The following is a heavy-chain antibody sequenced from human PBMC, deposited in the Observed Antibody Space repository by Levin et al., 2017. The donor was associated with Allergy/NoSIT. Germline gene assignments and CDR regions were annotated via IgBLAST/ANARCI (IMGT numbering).Heavy chain of an antibody. CDR3: AREGGSGSYGPY. CDR1: GFTFSSYS. J-gene: IGHJ4*02. Sequence: GESLKISCAASGFTFSSYSMNWVRQAPGKGLEWLSYISSTSSSIYYADSVKGRFTISRDNAKNSLYLQMNSLRAEDTAVYYCAREGGSGSYGPYWGQGTLVTVSS. D-gene: IGHD3-10*01. V-gene: IGHV3-48*01. CDR2: ISSTSSSI.